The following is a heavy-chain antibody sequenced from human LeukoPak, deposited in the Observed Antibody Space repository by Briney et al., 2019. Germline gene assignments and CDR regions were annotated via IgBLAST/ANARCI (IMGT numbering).Heavy chain of an antibody. D-gene: IGHD5-18*01. Sequence: ASVKVSCKASGYTFTGYYMHWVRQAPGQGLEWMGWINPNSGGTNYAQKFQGRVTMTRDTSISTAYMELSRLRSDDTAVYYCARDRGYSYGYGHWGQGTLVTVSS. V-gene: IGHV1-2*02. J-gene: IGHJ4*02. CDR2: INPNSGGT. CDR3: ARDRGYSYGYGH. CDR1: GYTFTGYY.